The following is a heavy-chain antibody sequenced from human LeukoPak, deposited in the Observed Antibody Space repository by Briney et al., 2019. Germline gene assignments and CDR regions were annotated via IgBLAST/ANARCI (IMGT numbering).Heavy chain of an antibody. CDR1: GYSFASYG. Sequence: KRGESLKISCKGSGYSFASYGIGWVRQMPGKGLEWMGIIWPGDSDTRYSPSFQGQVTISADKSISTAYLQWSSLKASDTAMYYCARVVSGDCSSFDYWGQGTLVTVSS. D-gene: IGHD2-21*02. J-gene: IGHJ4*02. V-gene: IGHV5-51*01. CDR3: ARVVSGDCSSFDY. CDR2: IWPGDSDT.